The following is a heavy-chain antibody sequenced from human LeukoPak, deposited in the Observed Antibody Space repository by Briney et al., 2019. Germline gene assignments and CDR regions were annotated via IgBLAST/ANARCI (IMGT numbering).Heavy chain of an antibody. CDR2: IIPIFGTA. Sequence: VASVKVFCKASGGTFSSYAISWVRQAPGQGLEWMGGIIPIFGTANYAQKFQGRVTITTDESTSTAYMELSSLRSEDTAVYYCARAPITIFDHWFDPWGQGTLVTVSS. CDR3: ARAPITIFDHWFDP. V-gene: IGHV1-69*05. D-gene: IGHD3-3*01. J-gene: IGHJ5*02. CDR1: GGTFSSYA.